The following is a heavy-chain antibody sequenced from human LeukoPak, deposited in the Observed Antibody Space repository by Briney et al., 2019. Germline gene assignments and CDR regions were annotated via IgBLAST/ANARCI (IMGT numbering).Heavy chain of an antibody. Sequence: GGSLRLSCAASGFTSTPSELDWVRQAPGKGLEWISYISHTGSLKYYADSVKGRFTISRDNAKNFLYLQMNSLRVEDTAVYYCARGGCTDGNCYSGGYWGQGTLVTVSS. CDR3: ARGGCTDGNCYSGGY. V-gene: IGHV3-48*03. CDR2: ISHTGSLK. CDR1: GFTSTPSE. J-gene: IGHJ4*02. D-gene: IGHD2-21*02.